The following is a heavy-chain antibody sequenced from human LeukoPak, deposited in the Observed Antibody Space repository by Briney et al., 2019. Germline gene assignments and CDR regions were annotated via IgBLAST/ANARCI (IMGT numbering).Heavy chain of an antibody. CDR1: GGSISSGDYY. J-gene: IGHJ4*02. Sequence: SETLSLTCTVSGGSISSGDYYWSWIRQPPGKGLEWIGYIYYSGSTYYNPSLKSRVTISVDTSKNQFSLKLSSVTAADTAVYYCARVLLAAAGNYYFDYWGQGTLVTVSS. CDR2: IYYSGST. V-gene: IGHV4-30-4*01. CDR3: ARVLLAAAGNYYFDY. D-gene: IGHD6-13*01.